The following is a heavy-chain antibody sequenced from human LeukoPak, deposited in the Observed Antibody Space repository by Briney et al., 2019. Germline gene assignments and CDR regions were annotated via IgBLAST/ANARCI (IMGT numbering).Heavy chain of an antibody. D-gene: IGHD3-22*01. V-gene: IGHV1-8*01. J-gene: IGHJ4*02. CDR2: MIPNSVNT. CDR3: ARGPVSYYDSSGPDY. Sequence: AAVKDSCKASGYTFTSYDINWVRPATGQRLEWMGWMIPNSVNTGYAQKFQGRGTMTRNTSISTAYMELSSLRSEDTAVYYCARGPVSYYDSSGPDYWGQGTLVTVSS. CDR1: GYTFTSYD.